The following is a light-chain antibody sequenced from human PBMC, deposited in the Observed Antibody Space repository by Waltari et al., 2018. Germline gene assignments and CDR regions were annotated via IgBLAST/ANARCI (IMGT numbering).Light chain of an antibody. V-gene: IGLV2-11*01. CDR3: CSYAGNYTV. Sequence: QSALTQPRSVPASHGQSVSIPCTGTSRDGGGYNYLAWYQQHPGKVPKLMIYDVSKRPSGVPDRFSGSKSGNTASLTISGLQAEDEADYYCCSYAGNYTVFGGGTKAAVL. J-gene: IGLJ2*01. CDR1: SRDGGGYNY. CDR2: DVS.